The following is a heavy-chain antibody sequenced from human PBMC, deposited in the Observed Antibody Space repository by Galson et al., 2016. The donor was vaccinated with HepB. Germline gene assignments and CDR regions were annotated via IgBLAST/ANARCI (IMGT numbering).Heavy chain of an antibody. V-gene: IGHV4-4*02. D-gene: IGHD2-15*01. Sequence: LSLTCTVSGTSISRGNWWTWVRHSPGNGLEWIGEVFHTGSTNCNPSLESRVSISVDTSENQFSLTLNSVTAADTAVYYCARDNVAVAANLDYWGQGTQVTVSS. CDR2: VFHTGST. J-gene: IGHJ4*02. CDR1: GTSISRGNW. CDR3: ARDNVAVAANLDY.